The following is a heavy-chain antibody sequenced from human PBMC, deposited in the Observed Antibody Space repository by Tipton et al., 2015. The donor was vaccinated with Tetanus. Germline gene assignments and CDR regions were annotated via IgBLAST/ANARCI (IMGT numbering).Heavy chain of an antibody. CDR1: GGSITNGGYY. CDR2: IYFEGST. CDR3: ARHLYGYWFDP. V-gene: IGHV4-39*01. D-gene: IGHD2/OR15-2a*01. J-gene: IGHJ5*02. Sequence: TLSLTCTVSGGSITNGGYYWSWIRQPPGKGLEWIASIYFEGSTYYSPSLKSRLTIDVDTSQNLFSLKLTSVTAADTAVYYCARHLYGYWFDPWGQGALVTVSS.